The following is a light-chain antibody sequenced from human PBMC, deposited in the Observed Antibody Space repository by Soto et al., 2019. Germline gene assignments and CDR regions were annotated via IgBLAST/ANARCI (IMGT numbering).Light chain of an antibody. V-gene: IGKV3-15*01. Sequence: IVMTQSPAPLSVSPGERATLSCRSSQSVGSDLAWYQQKIGQAPRLLIYGASVRATGIPARFSGSGAGTQFTLTISSLQSEDSAVYYCQQYNNRPPRTLGQGTKVDIK. CDR2: GAS. CDR1: QSVGSD. CDR3: QQYNNRPPRT. J-gene: IGKJ1*01.